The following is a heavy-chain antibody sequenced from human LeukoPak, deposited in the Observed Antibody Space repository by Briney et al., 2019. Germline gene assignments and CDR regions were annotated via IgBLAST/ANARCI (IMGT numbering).Heavy chain of an antibody. CDR3: ARDRARGSGFDY. CDR2: MNPNSGNT. V-gene: IGHV1-8*01. Sequence: ASVKVSCKASGYTFTSYDINWVRQATGQGLEWMGWMNPNSGNTGYAQKFQGRVTMTRNTSISTAYMELSSLRSEDTAAYYCARDRARGSGFDYWGQGTLVTVSS. CDR1: GYTFTSYD. D-gene: IGHD3-10*01. J-gene: IGHJ4*02.